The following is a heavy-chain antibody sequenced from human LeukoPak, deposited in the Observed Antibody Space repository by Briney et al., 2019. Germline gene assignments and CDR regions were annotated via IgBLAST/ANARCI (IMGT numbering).Heavy chain of an antibody. V-gene: IGHV1-69*13. Sequence: SVKVSCKASGGTFSSYAISWVRQAPGQGLEWMGGIIPIFGTANYAQKFQGRVTITADESTSTAYMELSSLRSEDTAVYYCAREGRDWQWKGIDYWGQGTLVTVSS. CDR1: GGTFSSYA. J-gene: IGHJ4*02. CDR2: IIPIFGTA. D-gene: IGHD6-19*01. CDR3: AREGRDWQWKGIDY.